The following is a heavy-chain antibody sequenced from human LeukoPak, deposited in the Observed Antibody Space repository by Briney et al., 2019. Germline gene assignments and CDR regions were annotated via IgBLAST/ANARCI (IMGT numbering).Heavy chain of an antibody. V-gene: IGHV4-39*01. CDR1: GGSISSSNYY. CDR3: ARQARITSLRLTWFDP. J-gene: IGHJ5*02. Sequence: SETLSLTCTVSGGSISSSNYYWGWIRQPPGTGLEWIGSIYYSGNTHYSPSLKSRVTISVDTSKNQFSLRLNSVTAADTAVYYCARQARITSLRLTWFDPWGQGTLVTVSS. D-gene: IGHD2-2*01. CDR2: IYYSGNT.